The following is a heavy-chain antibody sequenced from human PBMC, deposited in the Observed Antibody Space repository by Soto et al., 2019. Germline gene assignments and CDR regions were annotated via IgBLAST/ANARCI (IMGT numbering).Heavy chain of an antibody. CDR1: GGSISSGVYF. J-gene: IGHJ3*02. CDR2: IYYSGST. Sequence: QVQLQESGPGLVQPSQTLSLTCTVSGGSISSGVYFWSWSRQHPGKGLEWIGSIYYSGSTYCNPSLKSRITISVDASKNQRSLKLSSVPAADTAVYYCARGVAIWGQGTMVTVSS. V-gene: IGHV4-31*03. CDR3: ARGVAI. D-gene: IGHD2-15*01.